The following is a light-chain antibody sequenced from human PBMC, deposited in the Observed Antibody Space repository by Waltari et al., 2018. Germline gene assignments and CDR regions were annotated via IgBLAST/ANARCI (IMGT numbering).Light chain of an antibody. Sequence: QSALTQPASVSGSPGQSITISCTGTSSDVGAYNFVSWFQQHPGKAPKLILYEVTNRPSAISTRCSGSKSGNTASLAISGLQAEDEADYYCSSWTTSSTYVFGTGTKVTVL. CDR3: SSWTTSSTYV. V-gene: IGLV2-14*01. J-gene: IGLJ1*01. CDR2: EVT. CDR1: SSDVGAYNF.